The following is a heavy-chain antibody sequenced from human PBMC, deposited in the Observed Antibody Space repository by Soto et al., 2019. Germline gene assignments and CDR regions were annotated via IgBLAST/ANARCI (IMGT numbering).Heavy chain of an antibody. Sequence: SETLSLTCTVSGGSISSGGYYWSWIRQHPGKGLEWIGYIYYSGSTYYNPSLKSRVTISVDTSKNQFSLKLSSVTAADTAVYYCARRGPSYSYYYYYYMDVWGKGTTVTSP. CDR3: ARRGPSYSYYYYYYMDV. J-gene: IGHJ6*03. V-gene: IGHV4-31*03. CDR2: IYYSGST. CDR1: GGSISSGGYY. D-gene: IGHD1-26*01.